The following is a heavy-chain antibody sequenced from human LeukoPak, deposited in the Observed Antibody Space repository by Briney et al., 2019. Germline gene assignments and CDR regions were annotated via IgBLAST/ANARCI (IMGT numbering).Heavy chain of an antibody. D-gene: IGHD4-17*01. Sequence: GGSLRLSCAASGFTFSSYAMSWVRQAPGRGLEWVSAISGSGGSTYYADSVKGRFTISRDNSKNTLYLQMNSLRAEDTAVYYCAKDLSSTVTSNFDYWGQGTLVTVSS. J-gene: IGHJ4*02. CDR3: AKDLSSTVTSNFDY. CDR2: ISGSGGST. V-gene: IGHV3-23*01. CDR1: GFTFSSYA.